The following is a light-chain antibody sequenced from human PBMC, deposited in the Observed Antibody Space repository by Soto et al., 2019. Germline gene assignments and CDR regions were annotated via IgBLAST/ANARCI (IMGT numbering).Light chain of an antibody. Sequence: EIVMTQSPATVSVSPGERATLSCRASESANSNLAWYQQKPGQAPRLLIYGASTRATGIPARFSCSGSGTEFTLTISSLQSEDFAVYYCQQFQKWPLTFGGGTKVEIK. J-gene: IGKJ4*01. V-gene: IGKV3-15*01. CDR1: ESANSN. CDR3: QQFQKWPLT. CDR2: GAS.